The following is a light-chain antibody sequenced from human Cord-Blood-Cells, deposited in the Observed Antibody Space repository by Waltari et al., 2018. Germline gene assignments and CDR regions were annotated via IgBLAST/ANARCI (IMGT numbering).Light chain of an antibody. J-gene: IGKJ3*01. CDR1: QSINSY. Sequence: IQMTQSPSSLSASVGERVTNTSRARQSINSYSNWYPQELGKAPKLLIYAASSLQSGDPASFSGRGSGTDCTLTSISLQPEDFATYYWQQSYSTPVSFGPGSKVDTK. CDR3: QQSYSTPVS. V-gene: IGKV1-39*01. CDR2: AAS.